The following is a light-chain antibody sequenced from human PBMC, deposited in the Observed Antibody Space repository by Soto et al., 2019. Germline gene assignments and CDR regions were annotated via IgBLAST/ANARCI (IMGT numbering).Light chain of an antibody. CDR2: DAS. J-gene: IGKJ1*01. CDR1: QSVSSSY. Sequence: EIVLTQSPGTLSLSPGERATLSCRASQSVSSSYLAWYQQKPGQAPRLLIYDASSRATGIPDRFSGSGSGTYFTITISRLEPEDFAVYYCQQYGSSPETFGQGTKVEIK. CDR3: QQYGSSPET. V-gene: IGKV3-20*01.